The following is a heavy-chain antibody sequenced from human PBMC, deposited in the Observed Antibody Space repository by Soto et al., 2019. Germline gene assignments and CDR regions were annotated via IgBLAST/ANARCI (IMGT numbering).Heavy chain of an antibody. Sequence: SETLSLTCTVSGGSISSYYWSWIRQPPGKGLEWIGYIYYSGSTNYNPSLKSRVTMSVDTSKNQFSLTLTSVTAADTAIYYCSRVFGAYWYFDYWGQGALVTVSS. CDR3: SRVFGAYWYFDY. D-gene: IGHD2-8*02. V-gene: IGHV4-59*01. CDR1: GGSISSYY. J-gene: IGHJ4*02. CDR2: IYYSGST.